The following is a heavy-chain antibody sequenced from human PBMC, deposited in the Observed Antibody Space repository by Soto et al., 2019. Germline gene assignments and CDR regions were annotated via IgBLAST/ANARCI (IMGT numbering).Heavy chain of an antibody. D-gene: IGHD3-22*01. CDR2: ISTYSGNT. CDR3: ARHRNHYDSGVYYPYCFDY. Sequence: ASVKVSCKASGYTFTSYGISWVRQAPGQGLERMGWISTYSGNTNYAQDLQDRVTRITDTSTSTAYMDLRSLRSDDTAVYYCARHRNHYDSGVYYPYCFDYWGQGTLITVSS. CDR1: GYTFTSYG. V-gene: IGHV1-18*01. J-gene: IGHJ4*02.